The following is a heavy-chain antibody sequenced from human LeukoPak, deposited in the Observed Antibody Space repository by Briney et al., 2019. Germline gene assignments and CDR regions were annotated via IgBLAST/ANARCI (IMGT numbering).Heavy chain of an antibody. V-gene: IGHV3-23*01. CDR2: ITTSDGNT. CDR1: GFTFSSYT. CDR3: AKEVAYPWFDP. D-gene: IGHD3-16*01. Sequence: GGSLRLSCAASGFTFSSYTMSWVRQAPGKGLEWVSTITTSDGNTYYADSVKGRFTVSRDNSKNTLYLQMNSLRAEDTAVYYCAKEVAYPWFDPWGQGTLVTVSS. J-gene: IGHJ5*02.